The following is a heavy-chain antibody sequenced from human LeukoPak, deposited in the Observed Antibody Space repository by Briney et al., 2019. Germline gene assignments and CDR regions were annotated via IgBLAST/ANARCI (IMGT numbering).Heavy chain of an antibody. V-gene: IGHV3-66*01. J-gene: IGHJ6*02. CDR3: ARSPGGVTPELYGMDV. D-gene: IGHD4-23*01. CDR2: IYSGGST. Sequence: PGGSLRLSCAASGFTFSSYAMSWVRQAPGKGLEWVSVIYSGGSTYYADSVKGRFTISRDNSKNTLYLQMNSLRAEDTAVYYCARSPGGVTPELYGMDVWGQGTTVTVSS. CDR1: GFTFSSYA.